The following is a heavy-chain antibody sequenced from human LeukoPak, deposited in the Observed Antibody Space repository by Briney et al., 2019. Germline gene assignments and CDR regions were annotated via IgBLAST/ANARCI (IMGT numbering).Heavy chain of an antibody. J-gene: IGHJ4*02. Sequence: PGRSLRLSCAASGFTFDDYAMHWVRQAPGKGLVWVSGISWNSGSIGYADSVKGRFTISRDNAKNSLYLQMNSLRAEDMALYYCATSPGNLAYFDYWGQGTLVTVSS. CDR2: ISWNSGSI. CDR3: ATSPGNLAYFDY. CDR1: GFTFDDYA. V-gene: IGHV3-9*03. D-gene: IGHD3-16*01.